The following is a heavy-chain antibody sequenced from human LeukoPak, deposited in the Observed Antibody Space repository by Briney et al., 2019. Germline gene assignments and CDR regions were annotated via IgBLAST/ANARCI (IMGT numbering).Heavy chain of an antibody. V-gene: IGHV1-2*02. CDR3: ARDYIQYQLLPDY. J-gene: IGHJ4*02. CDR1: GYTFTGYY. D-gene: IGHD2-2*01. Sequence: ASVKVSCKASGYTFTGYYIHWVRQAPGQGLEWMGWINPNSGGTNYVQKFQGRVTMTRDTSISTAYMELSRLTSDDTAVYYCARDYIQYQLLPDYWGQGTLVTVSS. CDR2: INPNSGGT.